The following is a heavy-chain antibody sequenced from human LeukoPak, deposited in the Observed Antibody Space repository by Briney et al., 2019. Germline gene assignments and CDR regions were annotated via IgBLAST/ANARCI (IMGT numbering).Heavy chain of an antibody. CDR3: ARDGSYPDY. CDR1: GFTFSSYW. J-gene: IGHJ4*02. Sequence: GGSLRLSCAASGFTFSSYWMSWVRQAPGTGLEWVANINYDGSVQFYVDSVKGRFTISRDNSKNSLYLQMNSLRVEDTAVYYCARDGSYPDYWGQGTLVTVSS. D-gene: IGHD1-26*01. V-gene: IGHV3-7*01. CDR2: INYDGSVQ.